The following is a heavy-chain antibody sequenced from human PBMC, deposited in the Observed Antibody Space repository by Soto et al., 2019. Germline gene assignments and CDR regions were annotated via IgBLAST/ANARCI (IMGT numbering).Heavy chain of an antibody. V-gene: IGHV5-51*01. CDR1: GYSFTSYW. D-gene: IGHD2-2*01. J-gene: IGHJ6*02. Sequence: PGESLKISCKGSGYSFTSYWIGWVRQMPGKGLEWMGIIYPGDSDTRYSPSLQGQVTISADKSISTAYLQWSSLKASDTAMYYCARHTCSSTSCYYYYGMDVRGQGTTVTVSS. CDR2: IYPGDSDT. CDR3: ARHTCSSTSCYYYYGMDV.